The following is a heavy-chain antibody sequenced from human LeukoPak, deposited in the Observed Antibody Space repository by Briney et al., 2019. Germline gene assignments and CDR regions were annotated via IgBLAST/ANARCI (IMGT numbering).Heavy chain of an antibody. D-gene: IGHD3-10*01. CDR2: ISYDGSNK. CDR1: GFTFSSYA. Sequence: GGSLRLSCAASGFTFSSYAMHWVRQAPGKGLECVAVISYDGSNKYYADSVKGRFTISRDNSKNTLYLQMNSLRAEDTAVYYCARLDTMVRGAKYYYYGMDVWGQGTTVTVSS. V-gene: IGHV3-30-3*01. J-gene: IGHJ6*02. CDR3: ARLDTMVRGAKYYYYGMDV.